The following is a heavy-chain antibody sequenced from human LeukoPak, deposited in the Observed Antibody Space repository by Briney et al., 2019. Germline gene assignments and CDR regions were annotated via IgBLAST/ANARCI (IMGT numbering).Heavy chain of an antibody. J-gene: IGHJ6*02. CDR2: INHSGST. D-gene: IGHD3-10*01. CDR1: GGSFSGYY. V-gene: IGHV4-34*01. Sequence: SETLSLTCAVYGGSFSGYYWSWIRQPPGKGREWIGEINHSGSTNYNPSLNSRVTISVDTSKNQFSLKLSSVTAADTAVYYCARGPAHYYGSGSYRYYYYYYGMDVWGQGTTVTVSS. CDR3: ARGPAHYYGSGSYRYYYYYYGMDV.